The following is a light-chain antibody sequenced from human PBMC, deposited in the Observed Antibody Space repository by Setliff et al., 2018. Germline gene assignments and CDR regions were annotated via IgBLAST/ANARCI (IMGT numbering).Light chain of an antibody. CDR3: QQYYSSPWT. CDR1: QSVFYSSNNKNY. CDR2: WAS. V-gene: IGKV4-1*01. Sequence: DIVMTQSPDSLPVSLGERATINCKSSQSVFYSSNNKNYLAWYQQKPGQPPKLLIYWASTRESGVPDRFSGSGSGTDFTLTISSLQAEDMAVYYCQQYYSSPWTFGQGTKVDIK. J-gene: IGKJ1*01.